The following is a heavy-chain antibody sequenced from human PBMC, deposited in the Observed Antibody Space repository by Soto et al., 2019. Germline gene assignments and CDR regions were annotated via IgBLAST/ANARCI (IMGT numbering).Heavy chain of an antibody. CDR1: GGTFSSYT. D-gene: IGHD6-19*01. V-gene: IGHV1-69*01. J-gene: IGHJ5*02. Sequence: QVQLVQSGAEVKKPGSSVKVSCKASGGTFSSYTISWVRQAPGQGLEWMGGIIPIFGTANYAQKFQGRVTITADESTGTAYMELSSLRSEDTAVYYCARDYLSSGWPTGNWFDPWGQGTLVTVSS. CDR2: IIPIFGTA. CDR3: ARDYLSSGWPTGNWFDP.